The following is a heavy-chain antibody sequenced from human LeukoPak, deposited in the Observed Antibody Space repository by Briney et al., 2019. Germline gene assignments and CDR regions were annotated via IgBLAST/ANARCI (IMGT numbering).Heavy chain of an antibody. CDR3: ARDRASWGPYGSGSYYNL. Sequence: ASVKVSCKASGYTFTSYGISWVRQAPGQGLEWMGWINAYNGNTNYAQKLQGRVTMATDTSTSTAYMELRSLRSDDTAVDYCARDRASWGPYGSGSYYNLWGQGTLVTVSS. V-gene: IGHV1-18*01. CDR1: GYTFTSYG. CDR2: INAYNGNT. J-gene: IGHJ5*02. D-gene: IGHD3-10*01.